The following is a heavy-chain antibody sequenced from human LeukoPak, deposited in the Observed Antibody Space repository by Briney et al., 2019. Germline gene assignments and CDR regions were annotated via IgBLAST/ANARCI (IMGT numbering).Heavy chain of an antibody. D-gene: IGHD6-19*01. V-gene: IGHV3-23*01. J-gene: IGHJ4*02. Sequence: PGGSLRLSCAASGFTFTSNAMSWVRQAPGKGLEWVSSISGSGGTTYYADAVKGRFTISRDNSKNTVYLQMNSLTDEDTAVYYCARVRGSGWYFFDSWGQGTLVTVSS. CDR3: ARVRGSGWYFFDS. CDR2: ISGSGGTT. CDR1: GFTFTSNA.